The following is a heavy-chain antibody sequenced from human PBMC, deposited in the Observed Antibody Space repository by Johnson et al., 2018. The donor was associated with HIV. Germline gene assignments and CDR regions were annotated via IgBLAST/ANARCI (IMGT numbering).Heavy chain of an antibody. V-gene: IGHV3-33*03. J-gene: IGHJ3*02. CDR1: GFTFSTYG. CDR3: AKCIWGRSLIDAFDI. D-gene: IGHD3-16*01. Sequence: VQLVESGGGVVQPGRSLRLSCAASGFTFSTYGMHWVRQAPGKWLEWVAVMWYDGSNTYYADSVKGRFTISRDTSKNTVYLQMNSLRAEDTAIYYCAKCIWGRSLIDAFDIWGQGTMVTVSS. CDR2: MWYDGSNT.